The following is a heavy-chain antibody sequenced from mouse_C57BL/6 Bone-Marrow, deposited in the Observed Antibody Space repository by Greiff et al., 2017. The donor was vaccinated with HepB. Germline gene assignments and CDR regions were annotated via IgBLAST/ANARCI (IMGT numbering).Heavy chain of an antibody. V-gene: IGHV1-54*01. CDR1: GYAFTNYL. CDR3: ARWNYGSSH. J-gene: IGHJ2*01. D-gene: IGHD1-1*01. CDR2: INPGSGGT. Sequence: VQLQQSGAELVRPGTSVKVSCKASGYAFTNYLIEWVKQRPGQGLEWIGVINPGSGGTNYNEKFKGKATLTADKSSSTASMQLSSLTSEDSAVYFCARWNYGSSHWGQGTTLTVSS.